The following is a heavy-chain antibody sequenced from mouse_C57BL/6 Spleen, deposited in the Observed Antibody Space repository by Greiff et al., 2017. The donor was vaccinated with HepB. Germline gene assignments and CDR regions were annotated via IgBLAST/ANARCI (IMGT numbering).Heavy chain of an antibody. CDR1: GYAFSSSW. CDR3: ARSSYYFDD. CDR2: IYPGDGDT. J-gene: IGHJ2*01. Sequence: QVQLKESGPELVKPGASVKISCKASGYAFSSSWMNWVKQRPGKGLEWIGRIYPGDGDTNYNGKFKGKATLTADKSSSTAYMQLSSLTSEDSAVYFCARSSYYFDDWGQGTTLTVSS. V-gene: IGHV1-82*01.